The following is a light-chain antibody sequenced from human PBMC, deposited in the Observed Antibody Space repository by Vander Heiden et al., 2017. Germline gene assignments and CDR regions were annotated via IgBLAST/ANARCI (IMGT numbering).Light chain of an antibody. V-gene: IGLV1-36*01. CDR3: AAWDDSLNAYV. CDR2: YDD. J-gene: IGLJ1*01. CDR1: SSNIEYNA. Sequence: QSVLTQPPSVSEAPRQRVTIPCSGSSSNIEYNAVTWYQHLPGKTPKLLIYYDDLLPSGVSDRFSGSKSGTSASLVISGLQSEDEGDYYCAAWDDSLNAYVFGTGTKVTVL.